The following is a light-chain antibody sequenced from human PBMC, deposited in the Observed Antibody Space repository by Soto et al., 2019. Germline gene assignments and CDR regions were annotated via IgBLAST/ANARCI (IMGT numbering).Light chain of an antibody. CDR1: SSDVGGYNY. J-gene: IGLJ2*01. CDR2: DVS. Sequence: QSALTQPASVSGSPRQSITLSCTGTSSDVGGYNYVSWYQQHPGKAPKLMIYDVSNRPSGVSNRFSGSNSGNTASLTSSGLQAEDEADYYCSSYTSSSTLVFGGGTKLTVL. V-gene: IGLV2-14*01. CDR3: SSYTSSSTLV.